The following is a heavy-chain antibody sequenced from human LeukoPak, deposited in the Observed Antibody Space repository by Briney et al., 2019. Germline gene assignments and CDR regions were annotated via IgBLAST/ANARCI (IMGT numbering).Heavy chain of an antibody. CDR2: IRYDGSNK. Sequence: GGSLRLSCAASGFTFSSYGMHWVRQAPGKGLEWVAFIRYDGSNKYYADSVKGRFTISRDNSKNTLYLQMNSLRAEDTAVYYCANQTGCSSTSCYLIDYWGQGTLVTVSS. D-gene: IGHD2-2*01. J-gene: IGHJ4*02. CDR1: GFTFSSYG. V-gene: IGHV3-30*02. CDR3: ANQTGCSSTSCYLIDY.